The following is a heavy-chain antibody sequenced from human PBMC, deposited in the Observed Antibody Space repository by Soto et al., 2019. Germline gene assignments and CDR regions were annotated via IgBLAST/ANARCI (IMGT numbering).Heavy chain of an antibody. CDR3: ARGEITLLGGMDV. J-gene: IGHJ6*02. D-gene: IGHD3-10*01. Sequence: SETLSLTCTVSGGSFRGYYWGWVRQPPGKGLEWIGEINHSGSSNYHPSLKSRVTISVATSKNQFSLTVNSVTPADTAVYYCARGEITLLGGMDVWGQGTTVTV. V-gene: IGHV4-34*01. CDR2: INHSGSS. CDR1: GGSFRGYY.